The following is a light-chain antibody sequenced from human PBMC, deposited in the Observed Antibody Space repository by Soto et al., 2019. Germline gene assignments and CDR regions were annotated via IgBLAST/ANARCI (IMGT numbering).Light chain of an antibody. J-gene: IGKJ2*02. V-gene: IGKV3-11*01. Sequence: EIILTQSPATLSLSPGDRATLSCRASQSVSHYLAWYQQKPVQAPRLLIYDVSNRATGIPARFSGSGSGTAFTLTISSLEPEDFAVYFCQQRSEWPLCTFGQGTKLEIK. CDR2: DVS. CDR3: QQRSEWPLCT. CDR1: QSVSHY.